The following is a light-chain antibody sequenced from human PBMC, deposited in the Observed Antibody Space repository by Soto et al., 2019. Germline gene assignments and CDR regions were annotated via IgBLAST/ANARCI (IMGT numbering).Light chain of an antibody. V-gene: IGLV1-40*01. CDR3: QSYDNSLGAWV. J-gene: IGLJ3*02. CDR2: DNS. Sequence: QTVVTQLPSVSGAPGQRVTISCTGSSSNIGAGYDVHWYQQLPGTAPKLLIYDNSNRPSGVPDRFSGYKSATSASLAITGLQAEDEADYYCQSYDNSLGAWVFGGGTKLTVL. CDR1: SSNIGAGYD.